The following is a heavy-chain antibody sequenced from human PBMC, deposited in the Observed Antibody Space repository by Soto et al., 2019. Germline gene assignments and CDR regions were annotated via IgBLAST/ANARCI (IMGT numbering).Heavy chain of an antibody. Sequence: SETLSLTCAVYGGSFSGYYWSWIRQPPGKGLEWIGEINHSGSTNYNPSLKSRVTISVDTSKNQFSLKLSSVTAADTAVYYCARGFRGGQSIAARPSGYWYFDLWGRGTLVTVSS. CDR1: GGSFSGYY. CDR2: INHSGST. D-gene: IGHD6-6*01. J-gene: IGHJ2*01. V-gene: IGHV4-34*01. CDR3: ARGFRGGQSIAARPSGYWYFDL.